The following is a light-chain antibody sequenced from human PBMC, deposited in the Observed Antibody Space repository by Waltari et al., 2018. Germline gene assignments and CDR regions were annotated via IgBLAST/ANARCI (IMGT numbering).Light chain of an antibody. CDR1: SSDVGSHNL. CDR3: CSYAGSSTSLYV. CDR2: EVS. V-gene: IGLV2-23*02. Sequence: QSALTQPASVSGSPGQSITISCTGTSSDVGSHNLVSWYQQHPGKAPKLMIYEVSKGPSGVSNRVSGSKSGNTASLTISGLQAEDEADYYCCSYAGSSTSLYVFGTGTKVTIL. J-gene: IGLJ1*01.